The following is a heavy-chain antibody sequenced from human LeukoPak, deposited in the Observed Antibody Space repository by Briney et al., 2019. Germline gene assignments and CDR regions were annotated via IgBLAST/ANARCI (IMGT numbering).Heavy chain of an antibody. CDR1: GGSISSYY. CDR3: ARDDYSNYYDYYYGMDV. J-gene: IGHJ6*02. CDR2: IYTSGST. Sequence: SETLSHTCTVSGGSISSYYWSWIRQPAGKGLEWIGRIYTSGSTNYNPSLKSRVTMSVDTSKNQFSLKLSSVTAADTAVYYCARDDYSNYYDYYYGMDVWGQGTTVTVSS. D-gene: IGHD4-11*01. V-gene: IGHV4-4*07.